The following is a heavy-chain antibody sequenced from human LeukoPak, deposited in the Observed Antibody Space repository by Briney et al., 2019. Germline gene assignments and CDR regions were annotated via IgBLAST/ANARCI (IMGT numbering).Heavy chain of an antibody. CDR1: GGSISSYY. V-gene: IGHV4-59*01. CDR3: ARAHRNYYYYYGMDV. Sequence: PSETLSLTCTVSGGSISSYYWSWIRQPPGKGLEWIGYIYYSGSTNYNPSLKSRVTISVDTSKNQFSLKLSSVTAADTAVYYCARAHRNYYYYYGMDVWGQGTTVTVSS. CDR2: IYYSGST. J-gene: IGHJ6*02.